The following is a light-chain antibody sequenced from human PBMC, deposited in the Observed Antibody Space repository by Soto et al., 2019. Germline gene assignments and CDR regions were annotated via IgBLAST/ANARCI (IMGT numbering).Light chain of an antibody. Sequence: EIVLTQSPGTLSLSPGERATLSCRASQSVSSSYLAWYQQKPGQAPRLLIYGASGRATGIPDRFSGSVSGTDFTLPTSRLEPEDFAVYYCQQYGSSPPVTFGQGTRLEIK. J-gene: IGKJ5*01. CDR2: GAS. V-gene: IGKV3-20*01. CDR3: QQYGSSPPVT. CDR1: QSVSSSY.